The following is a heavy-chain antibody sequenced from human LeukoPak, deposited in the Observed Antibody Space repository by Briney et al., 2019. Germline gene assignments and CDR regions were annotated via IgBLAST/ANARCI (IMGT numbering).Heavy chain of an antibody. D-gene: IGHD6-19*01. CDR3: AREAGPFDY. V-gene: IGHV1-18*01. J-gene: IGHJ4*02. CDR1: SNTFSIKS. CDR2: ISGYNGNT. Sequence: GASVTVSCKASSNTFSIKSISWVRQAPGQGLEWMGWISGYNGNTNYAQKFQGRVTMTTDTSTSTAYMELRSLRFDDTAMYYCAREAGPFDYWGQGTLVTVSS.